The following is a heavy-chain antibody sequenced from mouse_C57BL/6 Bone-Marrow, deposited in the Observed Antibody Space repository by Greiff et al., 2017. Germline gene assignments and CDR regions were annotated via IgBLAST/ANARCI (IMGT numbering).Heavy chain of an antibody. D-gene: IGHD2-4*01. V-gene: IGHV14-4*01. CDR1: GFNIKDDY. J-gene: IGHJ3*01. Sequence: VQLQQSGAELVRPGASVKLSCTASGFNIKDDYMHWVKQRPEQGLEWIGWIDSENGDTEYASKFQGKATITADTSSNTAYLQLSSLTSEDTAVYYCTTCDSAWFAYWGQGTLVTVSA. CDR2: IDSENGDT. CDR3: TTCDSAWFAY.